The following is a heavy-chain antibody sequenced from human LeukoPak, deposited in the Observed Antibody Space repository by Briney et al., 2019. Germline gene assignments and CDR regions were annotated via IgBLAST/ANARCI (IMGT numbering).Heavy chain of an antibody. Sequence: GGSLRLSCAASGLTFSGSAMHWVRQASGKGLEWVGRIRSKANSYATAYAASVKGRFTSSRDDSKNTAYLQMNSLKTEDTAVYYCTRHHPGVRAEAFDIWGQGTMVTVSS. V-gene: IGHV3-73*01. D-gene: IGHD7-27*01. CDR1: GLTFSGSA. CDR3: TRHHPGVRAEAFDI. CDR2: IRSKANSYAT. J-gene: IGHJ3*02.